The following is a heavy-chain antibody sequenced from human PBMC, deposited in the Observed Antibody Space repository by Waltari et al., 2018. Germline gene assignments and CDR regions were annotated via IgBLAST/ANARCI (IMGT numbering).Heavy chain of an antibody. CDR1: GGSISSYY. J-gene: IGHJ4*02. V-gene: IGHV4-59*01. Sequence: QVQLQESGPGLVKPSETLSLTCTVSGGSISSYYWSWIRQPPGKGLEWIGYIYYSGSTNYNPSLKSRVTISVDTSKNQFSLKLSSVTAADTAVYYCARDGRRWELVYWGQGTLVIVSS. CDR3: ARDGRRWELVY. D-gene: IGHD1-26*01. CDR2: IYYSGST.